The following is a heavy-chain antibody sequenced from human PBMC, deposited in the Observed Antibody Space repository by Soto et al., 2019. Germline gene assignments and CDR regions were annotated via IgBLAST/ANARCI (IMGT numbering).Heavy chain of an antibody. CDR3: ARMKYCISTSCYADFDY. V-gene: IGHV1-8*01. CDR2: MNPNSGNT. Sequence: QVQLVQSGAEVKKPGASVKVSCKASGYTFTSYDINWVRQATGQGLEWMGWMNPNSGNTGYAQKVQGRVTMTRNTSISTAYKELSSLRSEDTAVYYCARMKYCISTSCYADFDYWGQGTLVTVSS. J-gene: IGHJ4*02. D-gene: IGHD2-2*01. CDR1: GYTFTSYD.